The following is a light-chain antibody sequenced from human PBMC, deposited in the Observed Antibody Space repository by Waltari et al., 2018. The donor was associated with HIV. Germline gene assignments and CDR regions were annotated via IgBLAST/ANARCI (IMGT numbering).Light chain of an antibody. CDR1: QTIKNY. CDR3: QQSYSVVWT. V-gene: IGKV1-39*01. J-gene: IGKJ1*01. Sequence: DIQMTQSPSSLSASVGDRVTITCRTSQTIKNYLNWYQQKPGKVPTPLIYAASRLQSGVPSRFSCSGSGTEFTLTISSLQSEDFATYYCQQSYSVVWTFGQGTKV. CDR2: AAS.